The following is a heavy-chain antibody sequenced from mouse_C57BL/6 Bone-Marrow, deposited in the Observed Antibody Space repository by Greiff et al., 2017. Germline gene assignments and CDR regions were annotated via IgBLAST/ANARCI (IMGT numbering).Heavy chain of an antibody. CDR3: GCGNCSWYCDD. D-gene: IGHD1-1*01. J-gene: IGHJ1*03. V-gene: IGHV1-15*01. CDR1: GYSFTDYE. CDR2: IDPSTGGT. Sequence: VQLQQSGAELVRPGASVTLSCTASGYSFTDYEMHWVKQTPVHGLDWIGAIDPSTGGTAYNQKFKGKAILTADKSSSTAYMELRSLTSEDSAVYYCGCGNCSWYCDDWGTGTTVTVSS.